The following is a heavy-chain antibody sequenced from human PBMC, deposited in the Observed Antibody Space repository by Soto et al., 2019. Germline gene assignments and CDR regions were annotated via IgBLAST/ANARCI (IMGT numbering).Heavy chain of an antibody. Sequence: QLQLQESGPGLVKPSETLSLTCTVFGVSVSSGDNYWGWIRQPPGKGLEWIGSIRSSWSTYQGPSLKSRFTPSVDASKNQFSLRLSSVTAADTAVYYCARWINSGSDSHYFDSWGQGTLVTVSP. CDR2: IRSSWST. V-gene: IGHV4-39*01. CDR3: ARWINSGSDSHYFDS. D-gene: IGHD5-12*01. J-gene: IGHJ4*02. CDR1: GVSVSSGDNY.